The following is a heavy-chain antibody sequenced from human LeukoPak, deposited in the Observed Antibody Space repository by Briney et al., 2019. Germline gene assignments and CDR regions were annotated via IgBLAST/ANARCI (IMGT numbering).Heavy chain of an antibody. CDR1: GGSISSSSYY. Sequence: SETLSLTCTVSGGSISSSSYYWGWIRQPPGKGLEWIGNIYYSGSTYYNPSLKSRVTISVDRSKNQFSLKLSSVTAADTAVYYCARQPGYCSSTSCHGAFDIWGQGTMVTVSS. D-gene: IGHD2-2*01. CDR3: ARQPGYCSSTSCHGAFDI. V-gene: IGHV4-39*01. CDR2: IYYSGST. J-gene: IGHJ3*02.